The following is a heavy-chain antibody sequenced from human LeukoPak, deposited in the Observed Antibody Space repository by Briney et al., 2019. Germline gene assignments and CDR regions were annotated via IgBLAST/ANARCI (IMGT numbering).Heavy chain of an antibody. CDR3: AIEVEGEDY. J-gene: IGHJ4*02. D-gene: IGHD1-1*01. CDR2: ISYDGSNK. Sequence: GGSLRLSCAAAGFTFSSYGMHWVRQAPGKGLEWVAVISYDGSNKYYADSVKGRLAISRDNSKNTVYLQMNSLRAEDTAVYYCAIEVEGEDYWGQGTLVTVSS. V-gene: IGHV3-30*03. CDR1: GFTFSSYG.